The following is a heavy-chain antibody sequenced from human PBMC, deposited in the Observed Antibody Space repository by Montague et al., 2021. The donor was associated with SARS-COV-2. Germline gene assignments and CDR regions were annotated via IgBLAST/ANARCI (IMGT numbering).Heavy chain of an antibody. V-gene: IGHV3-23*01. CDR2: ISGSGGST. Sequence: SLRLSCAASGFTFSSYAMSWVRQAPGKGLEWVSAISGSGGSTYYADSVKGRFTISRDNSKNTLYLQMNSLRAEDTAVYYCAKRTGATMWIDYYYGMDVWGQGTTVTVYS. D-gene: IGHD5-12*01. J-gene: IGHJ6*02. CDR1: GFTFSSYA. CDR3: AKRTGATMWIDYYYGMDV.